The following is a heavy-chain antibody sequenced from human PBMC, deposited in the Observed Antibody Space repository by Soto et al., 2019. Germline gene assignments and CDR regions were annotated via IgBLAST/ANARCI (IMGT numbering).Heavy chain of an antibody. V-gene: IGHV4-34*01. J-gene: IGHJ4*02. CDR2: IHNDGGA. D-gene: IGHD3-10*01. Sequence: QVQLQQWGAGLLKPSETLSLTCTVYGGSFSRYHWNWIRQAPGKGLEWIGEIHNDGGANYSPSLEGRVTISVDTSKNEFSLKLSSVTAADTGVYYCARGYGEEWPTSDFWGQGTLVTVSS. CDR1: GGSFSRYH. CDR3: ARGYGEEWPTSDF.